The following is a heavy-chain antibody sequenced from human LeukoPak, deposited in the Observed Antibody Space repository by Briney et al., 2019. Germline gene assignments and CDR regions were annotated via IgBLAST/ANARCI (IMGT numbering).Heavy chain of an antibody. CDR1: GFTFSSYA. V-gene: IGHV3-30-3*01. J-gene: IGHJ4*02. Sequence: GGSLRLSCAASGFTFSSYAMHWVRQAPGKGLEWVAVISYDGSNKYYADSVKGRFTISRDNSKNTLYLQMSSLRVEDTAVYYCAKVQLERRELLPNFDYWGQGTLVTVSS. D-gene: IGHD1-1*01. CDR2: ISYDGSNK. CDR3: AKVQLERRELLPNFDY.